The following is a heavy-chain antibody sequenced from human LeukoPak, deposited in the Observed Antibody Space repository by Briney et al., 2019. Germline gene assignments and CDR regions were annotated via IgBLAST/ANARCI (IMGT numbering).Heavy chain of an antibody. CDR2: INHSGST. V-gene: IGHV4-34*01. D-gene: IGHD2-21*02. CDR3: ARDDPKGVTIFDY. CDR1: GGSFSGYY. J-gene: IGHJ4*02. Sequence: PSETLSLTCAVYGGSFSGYYWSWIRQPPGKGLEWIGEINHSGSTYYNPSLKSRVTISVDTSRNQFSLKLSSVTAADTAVYYCARDDPKGVTIFDYWGQGTLVTVSS.